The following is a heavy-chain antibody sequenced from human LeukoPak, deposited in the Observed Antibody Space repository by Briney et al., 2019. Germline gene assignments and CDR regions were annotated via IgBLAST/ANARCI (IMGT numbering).Heavy chain of an antibody. D-gene: IGHD3-22*01. CDR3: ARGSRNHYDGSGYYHY. CDR1: GFTVSRNY. J-gene: IGHJ4*02. Sequence: GGSLRLSCAASGFTVSRNYMSWVRQAPGKGLECVSVIYSGGNTYYTDSVKGRFTISRDNSKNTLYLQMNSLRAEDMAVYYCARGSRNHYDGSGYYHYWGQGTLVTVSS. CDR2: IYSGGNT. V-gene: IGHV3-66*01.